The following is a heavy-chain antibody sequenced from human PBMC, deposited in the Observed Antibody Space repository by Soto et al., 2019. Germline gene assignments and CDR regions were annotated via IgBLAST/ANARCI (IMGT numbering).Heavy chain of an antibody. D-gene: IGHD6-19*01. J-gene: IGHJ6*02. Sequence: PSETLSLTCAVYGGSFSGYYWSWIRQPPGKGLEWIGEINHSGSTNYNPSLKSRVTISVDTSKNQFSLKLSSVTAADTAVYYCGRWASIAVAGGAYYYYYGMDVWGQGTTVT. CDR3: GRWASIAVAGGAYYYYYGMDV. CDR1: GGSFSGYY. CDR2: INHSGST. V-gene: IGHV4-34*01.